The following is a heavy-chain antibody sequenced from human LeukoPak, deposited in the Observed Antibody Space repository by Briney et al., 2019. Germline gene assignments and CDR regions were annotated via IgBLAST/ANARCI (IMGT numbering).Heavy chain of an antibody. J-gene: IGHJ4*02. Sequence: SETLSLTCTVSGGSISSYYWSWIRQPAGKGLEWLGRIYTTGSTNYSPSLKSRVTISIDKSKNQFSLKLSSVTAADTAVYYCARGDTVATGLYDYWGQGTLVTVSS. CDR1: GGSISSYY. CDR2: IYTTGST. CDR3: ARGDTVATGLYDY. D-gene: IGHD5-12*01. V-gene: IGHV4-4*07.